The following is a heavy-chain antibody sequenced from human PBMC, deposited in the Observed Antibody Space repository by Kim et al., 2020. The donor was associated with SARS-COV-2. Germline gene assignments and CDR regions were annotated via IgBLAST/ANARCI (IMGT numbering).Heavy chain of an antibody. D-gene: IGHD4-4*01. V-gene: IGHV4-34*01. CDR1: GGSFSGYY. CDR2: INHSAGT. J-gene: IGHJ6*02. Sequence: SETLSLTCAVYGGSFSGYYWSWIRQPPGKGLEWIGEINHSAGTNYNPSLKSRVTISLDTSKNQFSLKLSSVTAADTAVYYCARVTVTGVSGMDVWGQGTTVTVSS. CDR3: ARVTVTGVSGMDV.